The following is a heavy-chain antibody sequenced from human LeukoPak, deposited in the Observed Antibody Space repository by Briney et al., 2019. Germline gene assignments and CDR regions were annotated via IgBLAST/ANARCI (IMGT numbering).Heavy chain of an antibody. CDR2: ISGSGGST. CDR1: GFTFSSYA. J-gene: IGHJ4*02. D-gene: IGHD3-16*01. Sequence: GGSLRLSCAASGFTFSSYAMSWVRQAPGKGLGWVSAISGSGGSTYYADSVKGRFTISRDNSKNTLYLQMNSLRAEDTAVYYCAKLGDRMGLYDYVWGSCYWGQGTLVTVSS. V-gene: IGHV3-23*01. CDR3: AKLGDRMGLYDYVWGSCY.